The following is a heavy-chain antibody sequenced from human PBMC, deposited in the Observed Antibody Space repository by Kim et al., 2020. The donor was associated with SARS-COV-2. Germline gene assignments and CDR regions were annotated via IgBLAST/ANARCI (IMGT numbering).Heavy chain of an antibody. CDR1: GGSISSGGYY. Sequence: SETLSLTCTVSGGSISSGGYYWSWIRQHPGKGLEWIGYIYYSGSTYYNPSLKSRVTISVDTSKDQFSLKLSSVTAADTAVYYCARLLTGYSSGWYFDYWGQGTLVTVSS. CDR2: IYYSGST. D-gene: IGHD6-19*01. CDR3: ARLLTGYSSGWYFDY. J-gene: IGHJ4*02. V-gene: IGHV4-31*03.